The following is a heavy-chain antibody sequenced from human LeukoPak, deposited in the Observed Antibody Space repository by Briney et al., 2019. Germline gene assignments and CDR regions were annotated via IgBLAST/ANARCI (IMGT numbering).Heavy chain of an antibody. Sequence: GGSLRLSCAASGFTFSSYWMHWVRQAPGKGLVWVSRINTDGSSTSYADSVKGRFTISRDNSKNTLYLQMNSLRAEDTAVYYCANAGRDSSSTISCGMDVWGQGTTVTVSS. CDR3: ANAGRDSSSTISCGMDV. CDR2: INTDGSST. CDR1: GFTFSSYW. D-gene: IGHD6-13*01. V-gene: IGHV3-74*01. J-gene: IGHJ6*02.